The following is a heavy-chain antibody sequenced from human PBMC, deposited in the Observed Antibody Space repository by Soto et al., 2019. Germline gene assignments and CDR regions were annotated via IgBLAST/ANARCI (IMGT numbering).Heavy chain of an antibody. D-gene: IGHD6-13*01. Sequence: QVQLQESGPGLVKPSGTLSLTCAVSGGSISSSNWWSWVRQPPGKGLGWIGEIYHSGSTNYNPSLKNRITKSVDKSKNQFSLKLSSVTAADTAVYYCARGAPYSSSYNWFAPWGQGTLVTVSS. V-gene: IGHV4-4*02. CDR3: ARGAPYSSSYNWFAP. J-gene: IGHJ5*02. CDR1: GGSISSSNW. CDR2: IYHSGST.